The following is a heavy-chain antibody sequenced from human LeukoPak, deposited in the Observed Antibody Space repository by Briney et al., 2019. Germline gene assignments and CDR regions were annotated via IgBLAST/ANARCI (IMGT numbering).Heavy chain of an antibody. Sequence: PGGSLRLSCAASGFTFDDYAMHWVRLAAGKGLGWVSGISSYSVVIGYAASVKGRFAISRDNAKNPLYLQMNSLRAEDTALYYCAKERPVRGSYYGYYFDYGGQGTLVTVS. V-gene: IGHV3-9*01. CDR3: AKERPVRGSYYGYYFDY. D-gene: IGHD1-26*01. CDR1: GFTFDDYA. J-gene: IGHJ4*02. CDR2: ISSYSVVI.